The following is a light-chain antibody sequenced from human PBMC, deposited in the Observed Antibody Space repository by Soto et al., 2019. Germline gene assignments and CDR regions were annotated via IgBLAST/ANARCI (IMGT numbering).Light chain of an antibody. J-gene: IGKJ5*01. CDR2: DAS. V-gene: IGKV1-5*01. CDR1: QSIDNW. CDR3: QHSDTFTYT. Sequence: DIQMTQSPSFVSASVGDRVTITCRASQSIDNWLAWYQKKPGKDPKLLIYDASTLESGVSSGFSGSGSGTEFNLTLSSLRTDDFATYECQHSDTFTYTFGQWTRLEIK.